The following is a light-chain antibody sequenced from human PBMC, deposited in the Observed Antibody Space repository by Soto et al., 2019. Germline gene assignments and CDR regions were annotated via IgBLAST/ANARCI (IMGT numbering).Light chain of an antibody. CDR3: QKYNSAPLT. CDR2: ATS. J-gene: IGKJ4*01. CDR1: QGIAPY. Sequence: DVQMTQSPSSLSAFVGDRVTITCLASQGIAPYLAWFQQKPGKVPKLLIYATSTLQSGVPSRFSGSGSGTDFTLTINSLQPEDVGTYYCQKYNSAPLTFGGGTKVEIK. V-gene: IGKV1-27*01.